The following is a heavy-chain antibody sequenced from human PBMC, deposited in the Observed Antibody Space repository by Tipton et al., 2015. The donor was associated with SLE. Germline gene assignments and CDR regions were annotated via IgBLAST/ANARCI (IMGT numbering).Heavy chain of an antibody. V-gene: IGHV4-39*07. CDR3: ARLLTIFGVVN. D-gene: IGHD3-3*01. CDR2: IYSSGTT. J-gene: IGHJ4*02. Sequence: TLSLTCTVSGGSITRSGNYWGWIRQPPGKGLEWIGSIYSSGTTYYNPSPKSRVTISVDTSKNRFSLRLSSVTAADTAVYYCARLLTIFGVVNWGQGTLVTVSS. CDR1: GGSITRSGNY.